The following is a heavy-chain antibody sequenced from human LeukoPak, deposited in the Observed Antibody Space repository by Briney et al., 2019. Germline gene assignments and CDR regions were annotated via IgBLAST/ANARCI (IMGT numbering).Heavy chain of an antibody. J-gene: IGHJ4*02. Sequence: SVKVSCKASGGTFSSYAISWVRQAPGQGLEWMGGIIPIFGTASYAQKFQGRVTITTDESTSTAYMELSSLRSEDTAVYYCARESGRGWGSLCYWGQGTLVTVSS. CDR1: GGTFSSYA. D-gene: IGHD3-16*01. CDR2: IIPIFGTA. CDR3: ARESGRGWGSLCY. V-gene: IGHV1-69*05.